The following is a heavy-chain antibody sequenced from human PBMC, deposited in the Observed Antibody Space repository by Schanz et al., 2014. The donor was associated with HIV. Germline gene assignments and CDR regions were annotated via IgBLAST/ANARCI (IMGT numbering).Heavy chain of an antibody. CDR2: ISYDGRNK. CDR3: AKDRNYYDSRYRGKGNYYYYYGMDV. Sequence: QGQLVESGGGVVQPGRSLRLSYAASGFSFSNYGIHWVRQAPGKGLEWMAVISYDGRNKYYADSVKGRFTISRDNSKNTLYLQMKSLRAEDTAVYYCAKDRNYYDSRYRGKGNYYYYYGMDVWGQGTTVTVSS. V-gene: IGHV3-30*18. D-gene: IGHD3-22*01. J-gene: IGHJ6*02. CDR1: GFSFSNYG.